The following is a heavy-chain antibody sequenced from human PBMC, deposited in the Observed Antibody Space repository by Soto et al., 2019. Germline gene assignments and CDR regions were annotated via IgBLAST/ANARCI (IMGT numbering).Heavy chain of an antibody. V-gene: IGHV2-5*02. CDR3: AHSWYCSGGSCYYTYYFDY. J-gene: IGHJ4*02. CDR1: GFSLSTSGVG. D-gene: IGHD2-15*01. CDR2: IYWDDDK. Sequence: QITLKESGPTLVKPTQTLTLTCTFSGFSLSTSGVGVGWIRQPPGKALEWLALIYWDDDKRYSPSLKSRLTITKNASKTQVVLKMTNTDPMHTATYYCAHSWYCSGGSCYYTYYFDYWGQGTLVTVSS.